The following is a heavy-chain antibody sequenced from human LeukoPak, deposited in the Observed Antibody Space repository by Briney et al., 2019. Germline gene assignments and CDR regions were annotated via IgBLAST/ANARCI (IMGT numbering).Heavy chain of an antibody. J-gene: IGHJ4*02. CDR1: GFTLSEFW. D-gene: IGHD3-10*01. Sequence: GGSLRLSGAASGFTLSEFWMKWVRQAPGKGLEWVANINQDESQKYYVDSVKGRFTISRDNAKNSLYLQMNSLRAEDTAVYYCARGHHTRGVYDYWGQGTLVTVSS. CDR3: ARGHHTRGVYDY. V-gene: IGHV3-7*01. CDR2: INQDESQK.